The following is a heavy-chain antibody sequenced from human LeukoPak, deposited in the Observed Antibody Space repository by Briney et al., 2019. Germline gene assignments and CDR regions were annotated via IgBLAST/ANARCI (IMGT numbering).Heavy chain of an antibody. CDR2: IYSGGST. Sequence: GGSLRLSCAASGFTVSSNYMSWVRQAPGKGLEWVSVIYSGGSTYYADSVKGRFTISRHNSKNTLYLQMNSLRAEDTAVYYCARGGHSGSGSYYFDYWGQGTLVIVSS. CDR3: ARGGHSGSGSYYFDY. D-gene: IGHD3-10*01. V-gene: IGHV3-53*04. CDR1: GFTVSSNY. J-gene: IGHJ4*02.